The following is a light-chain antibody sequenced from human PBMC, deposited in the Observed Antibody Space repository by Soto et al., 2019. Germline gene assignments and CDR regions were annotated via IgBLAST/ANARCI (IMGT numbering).Light chain of an antibody. V-gene: IGLV2-14*01. CDR3: SSYTSSSTVL. CDR1: SSDIGGYNY. J-gene: IGLJ2*01. CDR2: DVS. Sequence: QSALTQPASVSGSPGQSITISCTGTSSDIGGYNYVSWYQQHPGKAPKLMIYDVSNRPSGVSNRFSASKSGSTASLTISGLQAEDEADYYCSSYTSSSTVLFGGGTKGTVL.